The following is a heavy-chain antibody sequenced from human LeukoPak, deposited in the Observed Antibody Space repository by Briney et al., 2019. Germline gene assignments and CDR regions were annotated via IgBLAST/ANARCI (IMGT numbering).Heavy chain of an antibody. J-gene: IGHJ3*02. Sequence: GASVKVSCKASGYTFTSYGISWVRQAPGQGLEWMGWISAYNGNTNYAQKLQGRVTMTTDTSTSTAYMELRSLRSDDTAVYYCARDPITIFGVVSPSDAFDIWGQGTMVTVSS. V-gene: IGHV1-18*01. D-gene: IGHD3-3*01. CDR3: ARDPITIFGVVSPSDAFDI. CDR1: GYTFTSYG. CDR2: ISAYNGNT.